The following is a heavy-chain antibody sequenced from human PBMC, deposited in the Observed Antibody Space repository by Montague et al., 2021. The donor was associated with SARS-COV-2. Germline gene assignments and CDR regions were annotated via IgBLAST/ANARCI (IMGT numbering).Heavy chain of an antibody. CDR1: GDSVSRIGVG. J-gene: IGHJ4*02. D-gene: IGHD4-11*01. V-gene: IGHV6-1*01. CDR2: TYYTSKWNN. Sequence: CAISGDSVSRIGVGWNWIRQSPSRGLEWLGSTYYTSKWNNDYTISVKSRVSISPDTSKNQFSLQLKSVTPEDTAVYYCARWDPQTLTVISLRGKSANDYWGQGTLVTVSS. CDR3: ARWDPQTLTVISLRGKSANDY.